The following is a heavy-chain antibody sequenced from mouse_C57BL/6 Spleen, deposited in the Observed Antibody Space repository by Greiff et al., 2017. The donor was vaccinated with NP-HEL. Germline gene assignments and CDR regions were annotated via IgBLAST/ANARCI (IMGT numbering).Heavy chain of an antibody. D-gene: IGHD1-1*01. CDR2: INPSTGGT. Sequence: EVQLQQSGPELVKPGASVKISCKASGYSFTGYYMNWVKQSPEKSLEWIGEINPSTGGTTYNQKFKAKATLTVDKSSSTAYMQLKSLTSEDSAVYYCARAYGSHFDYWGQGTTLTVSS. CDR3: ARAYGSHFDY. J-gene: IGHJ2*01. CDR1: GYSFTGYY. V-gene: IGHV1-42*01.